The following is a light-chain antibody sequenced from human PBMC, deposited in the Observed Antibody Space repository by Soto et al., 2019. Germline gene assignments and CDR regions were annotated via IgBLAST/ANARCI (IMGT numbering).Light chain of an antibody. CDR1: SSDIGNYNY. J-gene: IGLJ1*01. CDR2: GVS. CDR3: SSYAGGYYV. V-gene: IGLV2-14*03. Sequence: QSVLTQPASVSGSPGQSITISCTGTSSDIGNYNYVSWYQQHPGKAPKLMIFGVSNRPSGVSDRFSGSKSGNTASLTISGLQAEDEADYQCSSYAGGYYVFGTGTKVTVL.